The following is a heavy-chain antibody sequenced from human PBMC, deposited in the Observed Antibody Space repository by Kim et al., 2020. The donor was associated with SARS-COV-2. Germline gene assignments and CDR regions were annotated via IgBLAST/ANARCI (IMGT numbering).Heavy chain of an antibody. CDR3: ARHWKGYCSGGSCLEGGEYYFDY. CDR2: IYPGDSDT. D-gene: IGHD2-15*01. Sequence: GESLKISCKGSGYSFTSYWIGWVRQMPGKGLEWMGIIYPGDSDTRYSPSFQGQVTISADKSISTAYLQWSSLKASDTAMYYCARHWKGYCSGGSCLEGGEYYFDYWGQGTLVTVSS. CDR1: GYSFTSYW. V-gene: IGHV5-51*01. J-gene: IGHJ4*02.